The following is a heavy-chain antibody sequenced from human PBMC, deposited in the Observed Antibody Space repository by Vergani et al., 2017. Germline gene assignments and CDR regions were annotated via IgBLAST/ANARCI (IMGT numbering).Heavy chain of an antibody. J-gene: IGHJ4*02. CDR1: GYTFTGYY. CDR3: ARWGLRYYYDSSGPPGFDY. CDR2: INPNSGGT. D-gene: IGHD3-22*01. Sequence: QVQLVQSGAEVKKPGASVQVSCKASGYTFTGYYMHWVRPAPGQGLEWMGWINPNSGGTNYAQKFQGRVTMTRDTSISTAYMELSRLRSDDTAVYYCARWGLRYYYDSSGPPGFDYWGQGTLVTVSS. V-gene: IGHV1-2*02.